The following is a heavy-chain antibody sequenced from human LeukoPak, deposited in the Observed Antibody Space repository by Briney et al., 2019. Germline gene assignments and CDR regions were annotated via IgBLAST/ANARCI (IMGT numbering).Heavy chain of an antibody. D-gene: IGHD5-12*01. V-gene: IGHV3-23*01. CDR3: AKDEASGYGLGVGYYYYMDV. CDR2: ISGIGDNT. CDR1: GFTFSSYA. Sequence: GGSLRLSCAASGFTFSSYAMSWVRQAPGKGLEWVSSISGIGDNTYYADSVEGRFTISRDNSKNTLYLQMNSLRAEDTAVYYRAKDEASGYGLGVGYYYYMDVWGKGATVTVSS. J-gene: IGHJ6*03.